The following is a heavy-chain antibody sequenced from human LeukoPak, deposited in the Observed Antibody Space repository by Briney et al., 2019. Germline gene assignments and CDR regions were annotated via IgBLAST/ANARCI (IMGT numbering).Heavy chain of an antibody. CDR1: GDSITSYY. D-gene: IGHD2-15*01. V-gene: IGHV4-59*01. CDR3: ARHNSYLVSAAYDY. Sequence: SETLSLNCTVSGDSITSYYWTWIRQPPGKGLEWIGYVHHSGSTNYNPSLKSRLTISVDTSKNQFSLKLTSVSAADTAVYYCARHNSYLVSAAYDYWGQGALVTVSS. J-gene: IGHJ4*02. CDR2: VHHSGST.